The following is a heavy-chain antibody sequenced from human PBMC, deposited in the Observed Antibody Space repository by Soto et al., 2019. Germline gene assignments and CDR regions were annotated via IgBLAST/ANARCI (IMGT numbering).Heavy chain of an antibody. Sequence: EVQLVESGGGLVQPGGSLRLSCAASRFIFSSYWMSWVRQAPGKGLEWVANIKKDGSEKSYVDSVKGRFTISRDNAKTSLYLQMNSLRAEDTAVYYCARGRGYCSGGNCFNYYYYMDVWGKGTTVTVSS. V-gene: IGHV3-7*01. CDR1: RFIFSSYW. CDR2: IKKDGSEK. CDR3: ARGRGYCSGGNCFNYYYYMDV. D-gene: IGHD2-15*01. J-gene: IGHJ6*03.